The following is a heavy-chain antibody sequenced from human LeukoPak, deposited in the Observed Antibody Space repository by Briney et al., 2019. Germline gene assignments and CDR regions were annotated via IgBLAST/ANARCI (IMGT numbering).Heavy chain of an antibody. CDR2: ITPVIDTA. CDR3: ARVNLRGSNYNWFDP. D-gene: IGHD3-10*01. CDR1: GGTFLSHT. V-gene: IGHV1-69*08. J-gene: IGHJ5*02. Sequence: SVKVSCKTSGGTFLSHTFSWVRQAPGQGLEWMGKITPVIDTANYAQTFQGRVSIYADKSTTTVYMDLSGLRPDDTAVYYCARVNLRGSNYNWFDPWGQGTRVAVSS.